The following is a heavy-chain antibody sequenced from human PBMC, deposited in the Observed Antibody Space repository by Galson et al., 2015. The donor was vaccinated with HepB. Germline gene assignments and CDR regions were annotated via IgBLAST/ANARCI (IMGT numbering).Heavy chain of an antibody. D-gene: IGHD2-21*01. V-gene: IGHV3-9*01. CDR3: AKALKESIPFGYYGMDV. CDR1: GFTFDDYA. J-gene: IGHJ6*02. CDR2: ISWHSGSI. Sequence: SLRLSCAASGFTFDDYAMHWVRQAPGKGLEWVSGISWHSGSIGYADSVKGRFSISRDNAKNSLYLQMNSLRAEDTALYYCAKALKESIPFGYYGMDVWGQGTTVTVSS.